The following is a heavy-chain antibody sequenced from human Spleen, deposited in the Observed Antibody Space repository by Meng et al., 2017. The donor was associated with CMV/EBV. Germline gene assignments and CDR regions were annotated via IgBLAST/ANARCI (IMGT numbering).Heavy chain of an antibody. J-gene: IGHJ4*02. CDR2: IYYSGST. CDR3: ARDMIVSGAFDY. D-gene: IGHD3-22*01. CDR1: GGSISSGDYY. V-gene: IGHV4-30-4*08. Sequence: VQLPESGPGLVKPSQTLSLTCTVSGGSISSGDYYWSWIRQPPGKGLEWIGYIYYSGSTYYNPSLKSRVTISVDTSKNQFSLKLSSVTAADTAVYYCARDMIVSGAFDYWGQGTLVTVSS.